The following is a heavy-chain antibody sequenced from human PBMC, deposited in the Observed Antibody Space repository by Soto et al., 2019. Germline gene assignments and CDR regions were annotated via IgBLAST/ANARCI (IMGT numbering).Heavy chain of an antibody. V-gene: IGHV5-51*01. D-gene: IGHD3-3*01. J-gene: IGHJ4*02. CDR1: GYSFTSYW. CDR3: ARYLTIFGVERAYFDY. CDR2: IYPGDSDT. Sequence: LGESLKISCKGSGYSFTSYWIGWVRQMPGKGLEWMGIIYPGDSDTRYSPSFQGQVTISADKSISTAYLQWSSLKASDTAMYYCARYLTIFGVERAYFDYWGQGTLVTVSS.